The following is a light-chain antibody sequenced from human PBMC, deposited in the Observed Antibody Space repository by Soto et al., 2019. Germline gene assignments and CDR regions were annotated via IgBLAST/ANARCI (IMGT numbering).Light chain of an antibody. Sequence: QSALTQPASVSGSPGQSITISCTGTSSDVGGYNHVSWYQQYPGKAPKLMIYGVTNRPSGVSNRFSGSKTGNTASLTISGLQAEDEADFFCCSYAGNGAWVFGGGTKLTVL. V-gene: IGLV2-14*01. CDR1: SSDVGGYNH. J-gene: IGLJ3*02. CDR2: GVT. CDR3: CSYAGNGAWV.